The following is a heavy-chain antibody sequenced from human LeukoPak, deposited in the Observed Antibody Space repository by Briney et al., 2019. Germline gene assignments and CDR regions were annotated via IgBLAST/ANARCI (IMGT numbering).Heavy chain of an antibody. Sequence: GASVKVSCKASGYTFTSYDINWVRQATGQGLEWMGWTNPNSGNTGYAQKFQGRVTMTRNTSISTAYMELSSLRSEDTAVYYCARDFRTTRITIFGVVITNWFDPWGQGTLVTVSS. D-gene: IGHD3-3*01. CDR2: TNPNSGNT. V-gene: IGHV1-8*01. CDR3: ARDFRTTRITIFGVVITNWFDP. J-gene: IGHJ5*02. CDR1: GYTFTSYD.